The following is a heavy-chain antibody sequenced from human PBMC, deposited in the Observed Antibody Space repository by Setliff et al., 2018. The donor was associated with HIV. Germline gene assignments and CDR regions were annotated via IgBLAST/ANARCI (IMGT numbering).Heavy chain of an antibody. V-gene: IGHV1-69*13. Sequence: SVKVSCKASRGTFNRYTISWVRQAPGQGLEWMGGIIPIFGSTTYAQKFHDRVTITADESKDTVEMELSSLTSEDTAVYYCARDDHYYDMGSILSDWFFDLWDRGTLVTVSS. CDR2: IIPIFGST. D-gene: IGHD3-22*01. J-gene: IGHJ2*01. CDR1: RGTFNRYT. CDR3: ARDDHYYDMGSILSDWFFDL.